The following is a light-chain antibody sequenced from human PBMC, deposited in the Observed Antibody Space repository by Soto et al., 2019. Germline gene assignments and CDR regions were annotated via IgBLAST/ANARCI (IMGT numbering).Light chain of an antibody. CDR2: AAS. V-gene: IGKV1-27*01. Sequence: DIQMTQSPSSLSASVGDRVTITCRASQGISNYLAWYQQKPGTVPKLMIYAASTLQSGVPSRFSGSGSGTDFTITISSLQPEDVATYYCQKYNSSPFTFGPRTKVDIK. CDR3: QKYNSSPFT. J-gene: IGKJ3*01. CDR1: QGISNY.